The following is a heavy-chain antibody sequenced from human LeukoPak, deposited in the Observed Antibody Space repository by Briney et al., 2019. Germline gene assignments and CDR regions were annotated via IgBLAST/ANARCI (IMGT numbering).Heavy chain of an antibody. D-gene: IGHD3-10*01. CDR2: TIPIFGTA. CDR3: ARGRGRKYYGSGSYFN. J-gene: IGHJ4*02. Sequence: SVKVSCKASGGTFSSYAISWVRQAPGQGLEWMGGTIPIFGTANYAQKFQGRVTITADESTSTAYMELSSLRSEDTAVYYCARGRGRKYYGSGSYFNWGQGTLVTVSS. CDR1: GGTFSSYA. V-gene: IGHV1-69*13.